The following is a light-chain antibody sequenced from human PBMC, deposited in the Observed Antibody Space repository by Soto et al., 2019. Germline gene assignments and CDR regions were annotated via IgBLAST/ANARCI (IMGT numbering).Light chain of an antibody. J-gene: IGLJ3*02. V-gene: IGLV2-11*01. CDR3: CSYAGSYTLWV. Sequence: QSALTQPRSVSGSPGQSVTISCTGTSSDVGGYNFVSWYQQYPGKAPKLIIYDASKRPSGVPDRFSGSKSGNTASLTISGLQAEDEADYYCCSYAGSYTLWVLGGGTKLTVL. CDR1: SSDVGGYNF. CDR2: DAS.